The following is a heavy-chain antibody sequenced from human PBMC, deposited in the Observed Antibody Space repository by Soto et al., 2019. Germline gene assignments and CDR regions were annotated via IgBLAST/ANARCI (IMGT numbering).Heavy chain of an antibody. Sequence: QVQLQESGPGLVKPAQTLSLTCTVSGASISHGDYYWSWIRQPPGKGLERIGHIDYSGKTSYNSSLQSRVSISKDTSQNHVSLRRSSLTDADTAGYFCARDGWGEYYDPWEYFQHWYIGLWGRGTLV. CDR2: IDYSGKT. J-gene: IGHJ2*01. CDR1: GASISHGDYY. V-gene: IGHV4-30-4*01. D-gene: IGHD3-16*01. CDR3: ARDGWGEYYDPWEYFQHWYIGL.